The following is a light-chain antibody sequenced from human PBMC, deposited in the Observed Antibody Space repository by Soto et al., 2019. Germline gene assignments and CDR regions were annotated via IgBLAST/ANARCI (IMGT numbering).Light chain of an antibody. CDR2: DAS. CDR3: QQRRNWPLT. CDR1: QSVSSY. V-gene: IGKV3-11*01. J-gene: IGKJ4*01. Sequence: EIVLTQSPATLSLSPGERATLSCRASQSVSSYLAWYQQKPGQAPRLLIYDASNRATVIPARFSGSGSGTDFTLTISSLEPEDFAVYYCQQRRNWPLTFGGGTKVEIK.